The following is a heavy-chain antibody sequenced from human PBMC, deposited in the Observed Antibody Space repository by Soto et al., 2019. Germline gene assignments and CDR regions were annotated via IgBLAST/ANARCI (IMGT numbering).Heavy chain of an antibody. CDR2: ISSATSDI. D-gene: IGHD2-15*01. Sequence: PGGSLRLSCAASGFTFSLYTMTWVRQAPGKGLEWVASISSATSDIYYADSVRGRFTISRDNARNSHYLQMNSLTGEDTASYYCVTLCGGSCYFGVDVWGQGTTVTVSS. V-gene: IGHV3-21*06. J-gene: IGHJ6*02. CDR3: VTLCGGSCYFGVDV. CDR1: GFTFSLYT.